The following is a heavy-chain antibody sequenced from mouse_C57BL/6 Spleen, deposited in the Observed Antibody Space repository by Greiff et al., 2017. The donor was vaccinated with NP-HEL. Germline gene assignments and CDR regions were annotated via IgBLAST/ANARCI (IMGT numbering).Heavy chain of an antibody. V-gene: IGHV5-4*01. CDR2: ISDGGSYT. J-gene: IGHJ2*01. D-gene: IGHD1-1*01. CDR3: ARDGLGYGSSYIFDY. CDR1: GFTFSSYA. Sequence: DVMLVESGGGLVKPGGSLKLSCAASGFTFSSYAMSWVRQTPEKRLEWVATISDGGSYTYYPDNVKGRFTISRDNAKNNLYLQMSHLKSEDTAMYYCARDGLGYGSSYIFDYWGQGTTLTVSS.